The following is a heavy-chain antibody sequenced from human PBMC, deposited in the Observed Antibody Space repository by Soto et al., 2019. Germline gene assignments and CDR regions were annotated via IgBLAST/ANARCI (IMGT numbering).Heavy chain of an antibody. CDR2: IFSNDEK. CDR3: ARASLGWSGYLNWFDP. V-gene: IGHV2-26*01. CDR1: GFSLSNARMG. Sequence: QVTLKESGPVLVKPTETLTLTCTVSGFSLSNARMGVSWIRQPPGKALEWLAHIFSNDEKSYSTSLRSRLTISQDPSNRPVVLTMTNMDPMDTATYYCARASLGWSGYLNWFDPWGQGTLVTLSS. J-gene: IGHJ5*02. D-gene: IGHD3-3*01.